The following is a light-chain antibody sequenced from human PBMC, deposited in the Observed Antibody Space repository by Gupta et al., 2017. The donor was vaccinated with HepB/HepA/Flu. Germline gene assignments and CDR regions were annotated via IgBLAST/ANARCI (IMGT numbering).Light chain of an antibody. J-gene: IGKJ1*01. V-gene: IGKV1-12*01. Sequence: DIQMTQSPSSVSASIGDRVTIACRASHDISGSLAWYKQIPGEVPKLLIYGTSRLQNGVPSRFSGRGSGTEFTLTISGLQPEDFATYYCQQSKSFPWTFGQWTKVDI. CDR3: QQSKSFPWT. CDR2: GTS. CDR1: HDISGS.